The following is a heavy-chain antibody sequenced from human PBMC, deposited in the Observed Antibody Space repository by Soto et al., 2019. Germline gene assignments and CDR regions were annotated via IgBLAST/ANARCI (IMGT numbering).Heavy chain of an antibody. V-gene: IGHV4-59*08. CDR3: ARSMTTVVTLDY. CDR1: GGSISSYY. J-gene: IGHJ4*02. D-gene: IGHD4-17*01. Sequence: TSETLSLTCTVSGGSISSYYWSWIRQPPGKGLEWIGNIYYSGSTNYNPSLKSRVTISVDTSKNQFSLKLSSVTAADTAVYYCARSMTTVVTLDYWGQGTLVTVSS. CDR2: IYYSGST.